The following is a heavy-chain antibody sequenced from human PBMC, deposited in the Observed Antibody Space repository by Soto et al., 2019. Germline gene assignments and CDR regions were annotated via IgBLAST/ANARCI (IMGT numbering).Heavy chain of an antibody. Sequence: AGGSLRLSCAASGFTFSSYAMSWVRQAPGKGLEWVSAISGSGGSTYYADSVKGRFTISRDNSKNTLYLQMNSLRAEDTAVYYCAKDREYCTNGVCRAYYYYMDVWGKGTTVTSP. CDR3: AKDREYCTNGVCRAYYYYMDV. V-gene: IGHV3-23*01. CDR2: ISGSGGST. D-gene: IGHD2-8*01. J-gene: IGHJ6*03. CDR1: GFTFSSYA.